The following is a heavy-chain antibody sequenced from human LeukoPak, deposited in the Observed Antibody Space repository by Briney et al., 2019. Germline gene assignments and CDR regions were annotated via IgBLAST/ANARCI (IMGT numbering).Heavy chain of an antibody. D-gene: IGHD3-10*01. J-gene: IGHJ3*02. CDR2: IYSGGST. CDR1: GFTVSSNY. CDR3: ATTYYGSGSYFAFDI. Sequence: PGGSLRLSCAASGFTVSSNYMSWVRQAPGKGLERVSVIYSGGSTYYADSVKGRFTISRDNSKNTLYLQMNSLRAEDTAVYYCATTYYGSGSYFAFDIWGQGTMVTVSS. V-gene: IGHV3-53*01.